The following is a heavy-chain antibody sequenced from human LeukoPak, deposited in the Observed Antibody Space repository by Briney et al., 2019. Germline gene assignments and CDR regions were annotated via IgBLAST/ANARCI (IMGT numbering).Heavy chain of an antibody. CDR1: GFTFSRYW. D-gene: IGHD2-2*01. CDR2: IKQDGSEK. V-gene: IGHV3-7*05. Sequence: GGSLRLSCAASGFTFSRYWMSWVRQAPRKGLEWVANIKQDGSEKYYVDSVKGRFTISRDNAKNSLSLQMNSVRPEDTAVYYCARADRTSWFDYWGQGTLVTVSS. J-gene: IGHJ4*02. CDR3: ARADRTSWFDY.